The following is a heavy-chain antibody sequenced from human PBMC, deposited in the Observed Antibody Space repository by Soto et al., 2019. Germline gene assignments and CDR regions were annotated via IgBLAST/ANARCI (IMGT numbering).Heavy chain of an antibody. CDR1: GYTFTSYD. D-gene: IGHD6-13*01. CDR3: PRVAAGYSSSWYRNGYWYFDL. Sequence: QVQLVQSGAEVKKPGASVKVSCKASGYTFTSYDINWVRQAPGQGLEWMGGMNPNSGNTGYAQKFQGRVIMTRITSISTAYMELSSLRSEDTAVYYCPRVAAGYSSSWYRNGYWYFDLWGRGTLVTVSS. CDR2: MNPNSGNT. J-gene: IGHJ2*01. V-gene: IGHV1-8*01.